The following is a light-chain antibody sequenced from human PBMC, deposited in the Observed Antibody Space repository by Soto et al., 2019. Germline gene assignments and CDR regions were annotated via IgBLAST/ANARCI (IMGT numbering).Light chain of an antibody. Sequence: EIVLTQSPGTLSLSPGERATLSCRASQSVSSSYLAWYQQKPGQAPRLLIYGASSRDTGIPDRFSGSGSGTDITLTISRLEPEDFAVYYCQQYGSSPLTFGQGTKVEIK. CDR3: QQYGSSPLT. CDR1: QSVSSSY. V-gene: IGKV3-20*01. CDR2: GAS. J-gene: IGKJ1*01.